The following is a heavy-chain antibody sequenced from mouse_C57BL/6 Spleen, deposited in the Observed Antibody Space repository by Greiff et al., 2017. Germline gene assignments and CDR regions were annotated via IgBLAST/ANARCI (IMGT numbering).Heavy chain of an antibody. J-gene: IGHJ1*03. V-gene: IGHV1-82*01. Sequence: VQLQQSGPELVKPGASVKISCKASGYAFSSSWMNWVKQRPGKGLEWIGGIYPGDGDANYNGEFKGKATLTADKSSSTAYMQLSSLTSEDSAVYFCGKSSYGSYFDVWGTGTTVTVSS. CDR1: GYAFSSSW. D-gene: IGHD1-1*01. CDR3: GKSSYGSYFDV. CDR2: IYPGDGDA.